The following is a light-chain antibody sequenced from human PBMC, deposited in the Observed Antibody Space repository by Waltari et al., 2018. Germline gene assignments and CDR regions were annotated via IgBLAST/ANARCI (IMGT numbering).Light chain of an antibody. CDR2: DAS. V-gene: IGKV3-11*01. Sequence: EIVLTQSPATLSLSPGERATLSCRASQSVTSYLAWYQQKPGQAPRLLIYDASNRATGIPARFSGSGSGTDFTLTISSLQAEDVAVYYCQQYYSNLHTFGQGTKLEIK. CDR3: QQYYSNLHT. J-gene: IGKJ2*01. CDR1: QSVTSY.